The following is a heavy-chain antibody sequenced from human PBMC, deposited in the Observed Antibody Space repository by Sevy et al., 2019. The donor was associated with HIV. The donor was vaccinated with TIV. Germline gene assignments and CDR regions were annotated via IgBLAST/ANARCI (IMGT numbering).Heavy chain of an antibody. Sequence: GGSLRLSCAASGFTFSSAWMSWVRQAPGKGLEWVANIKQDGSEKYYVDSVKGRFTISRDNAKNSLYLQMNSLRAEDTAVYYCAREGPDDYGDYGTAFDIWGQGTMVTVSS. CDR2: IKQDGSEK. V-gene: IGHV3-7*01. J-gene: IGHJ3*02. D-gene: IGHD4-17*01. CDR3: AREGPDDYGDYGTAFDI. CDR1: GFTFSSAW.